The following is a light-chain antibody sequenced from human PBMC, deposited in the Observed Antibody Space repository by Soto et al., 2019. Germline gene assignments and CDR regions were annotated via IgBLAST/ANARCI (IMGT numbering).Light chain of an antibody. CDR2: AGS. V-gene: IGKV1-39*01. Sequence: DIQMTQSPSSLSASVGDRVTITCRASQSISSYLNWYQQKPGKAPQLLVYAGSSLQSGVPSRFSGSGSGTDFTLAISSLQPEDFATYYCQQSYRTPYTFGQGTKLEIK. J-gene: IGKJ2*01. CDR3: QQSYRTPYT. CDR1: QSISSY.